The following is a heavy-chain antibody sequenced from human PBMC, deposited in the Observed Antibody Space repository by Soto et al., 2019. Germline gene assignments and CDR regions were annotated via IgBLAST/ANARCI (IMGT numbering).Heavy chain of an antibody. CDR1: VYTFSNYW. J-gene: IGHJ6*02. Sequence: PGESLKISCKGSVYTFSNYWIGSVRQVPGKGLEWMGIIYPGDSDTRYSPSFQGQVTISADKSISTAYLQWSSLKASDTAMYYCVRLEHYYYGMDVWGQGTTVTVSS. V-gene: IGHV5-51*01. CDR2: IYPGDSDT. CDR3: VRLEHYYYGMDV.